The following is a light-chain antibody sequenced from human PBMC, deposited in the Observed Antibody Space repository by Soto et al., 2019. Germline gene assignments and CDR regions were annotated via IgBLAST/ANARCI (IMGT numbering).Light chain of an antibody. Sequence: EIVLTQSPATLSLSPWERATLSCRASETIRNLLAWYQQRPGQAPRLLIYDAFSRAPGIPARFSGGGSGTEFTLTLSSLEPEDFGVKHCQKRRNWRNPFGRGIRLEI. CDR3: QKRRNWRNP. J-gene: IGKJ5*01. CDR1: ETIRNL. V-gene: IGKV3-11*01. CDR2: DAF.